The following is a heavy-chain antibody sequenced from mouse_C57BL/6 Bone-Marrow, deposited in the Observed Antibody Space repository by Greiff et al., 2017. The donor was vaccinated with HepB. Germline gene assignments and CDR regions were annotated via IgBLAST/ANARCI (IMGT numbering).Heavy chain of an antibody. D-gene: IGHD2-1*01. CDR2: INYDGSST. CDR1: GFTFSDYY. V-gene: IGHV5-16*01. Sequence: EVKLMESEGGLVQPGRSMKLSCTASGFTFSDYYMAWVRQVPEKGLEWVANINYDGSSTYYLDSLKSRFIISRDNAKNILYLQMSSLKSEDTATYYCARDRGNYGFFFDYWGQGTTLTVSS. J-gene: IGHJ2*01. CDR3: ARDRGNYGFFFDY.